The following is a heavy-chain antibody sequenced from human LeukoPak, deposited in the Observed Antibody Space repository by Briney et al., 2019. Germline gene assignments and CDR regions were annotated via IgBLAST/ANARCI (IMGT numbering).Heavy chain of an antibody. CDR3: ARDLKIFGVVILADYYYGMDV. V-gene: IGHV3-30-3*01. CDR1: GFTFSSYA. CDR2: ISYDGSNK. Sequence: PGGSLRLSCAASGFTFSSYAMHWVRQAPGKGLEWVAVISYDGSNKYYADSVKGRFTISRDNSKNTLYLQMNSLRAEDTAVYYCARDLKIFGVVILADYYYGMDVWGQGTTVTASS. J-gene: IGHJ6*02. D-gene: IGHD3-3*01.